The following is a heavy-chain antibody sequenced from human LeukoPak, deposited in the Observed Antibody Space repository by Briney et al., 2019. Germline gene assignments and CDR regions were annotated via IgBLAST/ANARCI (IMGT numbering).Heavy chain of an antibody. J-gene: IGHJ3*02. D-gene: IGHD6-13*01. CDR2: IYYSGST. Sequence: SETLSLTCTVSGYSISSIYYWGWIRQPPGKGLEWIGSIYYSGSTYYNPSLKSRVTISVDTSKNQFSLKLSSVTAADTAVYYCARRSSSWYDRQDAFDIWGQGTMVTVSS. V-gene: IGHV4-39*01. CDR1: GYSISSIYY. CDR3: ARRSSSWYDRQDAFDI.